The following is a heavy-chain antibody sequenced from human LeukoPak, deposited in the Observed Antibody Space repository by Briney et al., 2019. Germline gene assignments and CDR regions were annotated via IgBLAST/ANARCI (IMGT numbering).Heavy chain of an antibody. J-gene: IGHJ4*02. D-gene: IGHD4-17*01. Sequence: ASVKVSCKASGYTFTSYAMHWVRQAPGQRLEWMGWINAGNGNTKYSQKFKGRVTITRDTSASTAYMELSSLISEDTAVYCCARGGQQPYRNGDYVPFDYWGQGTLVTVSS. V-gene: IGHV1-3*01. CDR3: ARGGQQPYRNGDYVPFDY. CDR2: INAGNGNT. CDR1: GYTFTSYA.